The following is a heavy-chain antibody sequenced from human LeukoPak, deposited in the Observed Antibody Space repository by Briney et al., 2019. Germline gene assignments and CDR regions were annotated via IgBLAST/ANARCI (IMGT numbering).Heavy chain of an antibody. J-gene: IGHJ4*02. V-gene: IGHV3-21*01. CDR1: EFTFSSYS. Sequence: GGSLRLSCAASEFTFSSYSMSWVRQAPGKGLEWVSSISSSSSYIDYADSVKGRFTISRDNAKNSLYLQMNSLGAEDTAVYYCARDSSSITAVEFDYWGKGTLVTVSS. D-gene: IGHD6-25*01. CDR3: ARDSSSITAVEFDY. CDR2: ISSSSSYI.